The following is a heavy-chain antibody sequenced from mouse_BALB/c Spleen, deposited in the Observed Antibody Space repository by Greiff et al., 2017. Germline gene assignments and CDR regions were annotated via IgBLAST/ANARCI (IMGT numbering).Heavy chain of an antibody. Sequence: EVMLVESGGGLVKPGGSLKLSCAASGFTFSSYAMSWVRQTPEKRLEWVASISSGGSTYYPDSVKGRFTISRDNARNILYLQMSSLRSEDTAMYYCARGEGTTVVGQDYWGQGTTLTVSS. CDR3: ARGEGTTVVGQDY. D-gene: IGHD1-1*01. CDR2: ISSGGST. V-gene: IGHV5-6-5*01. CDR1: GFTFSSYA. J-gene: IGHJ2*01.